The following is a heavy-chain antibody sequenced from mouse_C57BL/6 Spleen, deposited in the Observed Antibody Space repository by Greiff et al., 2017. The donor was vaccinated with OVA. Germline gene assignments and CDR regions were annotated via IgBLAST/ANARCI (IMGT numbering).Heavy chain of an antibody. V-gene: IGHV3-6*01. Sequence: EVQLKESGPGLVKPSQSLSLTCSVTGYSITSGYYWNWIRQFPGNKLEWMGYISYDGSNNYNPSLKNRISITRDTSKNQFFLKLNSVTTEDTATYYCARDRYGKNFDYWGQGTTLTVSS. J-gene: IGHJ2*01. CDR3: ARDRYGKNFDY. D-gene: IGHD1-1*01. CDR1: GYSITSGYY. CDR2: ISYDGSN.